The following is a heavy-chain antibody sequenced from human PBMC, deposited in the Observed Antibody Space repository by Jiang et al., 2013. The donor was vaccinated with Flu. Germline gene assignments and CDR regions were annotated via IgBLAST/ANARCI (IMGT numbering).Heavy chain of an antibody. Sequence: QLLESGGGVVQPGGSLRLSCATSGFSFSSHGMHWVRQAPGKGLEWVAVIWYDGSKQYYADSVKGRFTISRDDSKNTLSLQMNSLTAGDTAIYYCARSSYGSLKGDDDGSDLWGQGTMVTVSS. CDR3: ARSSYGSLKGDDDGSDL. V-gene: IGHV3-33*01. D-gene: IGHD3-10*01. CDR2: IWYDGSKQ. J-gene: IGHJ3*01. CDR1: GFSFSSHG.